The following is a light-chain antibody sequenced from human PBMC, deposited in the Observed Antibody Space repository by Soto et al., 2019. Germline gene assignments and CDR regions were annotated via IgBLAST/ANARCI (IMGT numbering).Light chain of an antibody. V-gene: IGKV1-39*01. CDR3: QQTYATPIT. Sequence: SPITQAPSSLSASLCDKVTMPFRASHPISNYLNWYQHRPGKAPKLLIYGASTLQSGVPSRFSGSESGTDFTLTITSLQPEDCATYYCQQTYATPITFGQGTRLEIK. CDR1: HPISNY. CDR2: GAS. J-gene: IGKJ5*01.